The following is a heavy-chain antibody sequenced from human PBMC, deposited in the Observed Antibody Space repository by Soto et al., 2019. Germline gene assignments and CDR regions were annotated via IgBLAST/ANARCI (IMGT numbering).Heavy chain of an antibody. CDR1: EFVFSSFS. J-gene: IGHJ5*02. V-gene: IGHV3-48*04. Sequence: PGGSLRLSCATSEFVFSSFSMVWVRQAPGKGLEWVAYVSGGGNTIYYADSVKGRFTISRDNAKNSLYLQMNSLRAEDTAVYYCARDWDSSGYFWFDPWGQGTLVTVSS. CDR2: VSGGGNTI. CDR3: ARDWDSSGYFWFDP. D-gene: IGHD3-22*01.